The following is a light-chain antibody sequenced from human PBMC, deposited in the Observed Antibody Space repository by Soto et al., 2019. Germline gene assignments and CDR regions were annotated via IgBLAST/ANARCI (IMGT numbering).Light chain of an antibody. CDR1: QSVSSN. Sequence: EIVMTQSPATLSVSPGERATLSCRASQSVSSNLAWYQQKPGQAPRLLSYGASTRATGIPARFSGSGSGTEFTLTISSLQSEDFAVYYCQQYNNWPPCTFGQGTKVEIK. CDR2: GAS. CDR3: QQYNNWPPCT. J-gene: IGKJ1*01. V-gene: IGKV3-15*01.